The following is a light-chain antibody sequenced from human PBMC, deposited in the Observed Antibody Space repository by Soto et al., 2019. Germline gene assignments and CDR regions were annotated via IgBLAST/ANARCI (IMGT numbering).Light chain of an antibody. CDR3: QQCDNWPLT. Sequence: EIVLTQSPDTLSVSPGEGATLSCRASQSVRANLAWYQQKPGQAPRLLIYGASTRATGIPARFSGSGSETEFTLTISSLQSEDFAVYYCQQCDNWPLTFGGGTKVDIK. CDR1: QSVRAN. CDR2: GAS. V-gene: IGKV3-15*01. J-gene: IGKJ4*01.